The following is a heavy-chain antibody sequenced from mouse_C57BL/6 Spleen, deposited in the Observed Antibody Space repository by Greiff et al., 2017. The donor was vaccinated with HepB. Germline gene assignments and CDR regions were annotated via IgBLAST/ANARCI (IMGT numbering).Heavy chain of an antibody. CDR3: AREGGRGYFDV. D-gene: IGHD3-3*01. Sequence: EVQGVESGGGLVKPGGSLKLSCAASGFTFSSYAMSWVRQTPEKRLEWVATISDGGSYTYYPDNVKGRFTISRDNAKNNLYLQMSHLKSEDTAMYYCAREGGRGYFDVWGTGTTVTVSS. V-gene: IGHV5-4*01. CDR1: GFTFSSYA. J-gene: IGHJ1*03. CDR2: ISDGGSYT.